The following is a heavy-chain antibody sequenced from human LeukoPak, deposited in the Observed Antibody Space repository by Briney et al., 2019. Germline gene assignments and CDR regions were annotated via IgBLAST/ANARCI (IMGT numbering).Heavy chain of an antibody. J-gene: IGHJ6*03. CDR1: GFTFDDYG. V-gene: IGHV3-20*04. Sequence: GGSLRLSCAASGFTFDDYGMSWVRQAPGKGLEWVSGINWNGGSTGYADSVKGRFTISRDNSKNTLYLQMNSLRAEDTAVYYCARTYSSGWYYYYYMDVWGKGTTVTVSS. CDR2: INWNGGST. D-gene: IGHD6-19*01. CDR3: ARTYSSGWYYYYYMDV.